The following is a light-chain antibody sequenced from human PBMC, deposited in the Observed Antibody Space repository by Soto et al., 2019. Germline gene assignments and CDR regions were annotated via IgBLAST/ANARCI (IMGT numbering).Light chain of an antibody. J-gene: IGKJ2*01. CDR1: QSVGNK. Sequence: VMTQSPATLSVSPGERGTLSCRAIQSVGNKVAWYQQKPGQAPRLLRYGGLTSVIGTPARFRGSGSGTEFTLTISSLQSEDLAVYYCQQYNDWPYTFGQGTNLESK. V-gene: IGKV3-15*01. CDR3: QQYNDWPYT. CDR2: GGL.